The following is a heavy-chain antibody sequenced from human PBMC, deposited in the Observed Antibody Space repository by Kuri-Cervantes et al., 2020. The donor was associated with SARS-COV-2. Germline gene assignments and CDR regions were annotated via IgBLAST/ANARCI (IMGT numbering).Heavy chain of an antibody. Sequence: GESLKISCAASGFTFSSYSMNWVRQAPGKGLEWVSSISSSSSYIYYADSVKGRFTISRDNAKNSLYLQMNSLRAEDTAVYYCARDLFGASGYHTYYYYYYMDVWGKGTTVTVSS. CDR3: ARDLFGASGYHTYYYYYYMDV. V-gene: IGHV3-21*01. D-gene: IGHD3-3*01. CDR2: ISSSSSYI. J-gene: IGHJ6*03. CDR1: GFTFSSYS.